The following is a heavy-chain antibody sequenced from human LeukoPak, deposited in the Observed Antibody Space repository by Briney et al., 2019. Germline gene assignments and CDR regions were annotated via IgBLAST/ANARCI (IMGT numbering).Heavy chain of an antibody. D-gene: IGHD6-19*01. CDR1: GFTFNRYA. CDR2: ISFDGTKE. CDR3: ARDLIAVAGS. J-gene: IGHJ5*02. V-gene: IGHV3-30*04. Sequence: GGSLRLSCAASGFTFNRYAMHWVRQAPGKGLEWLAVISFDGTKEYSAGSVKGRFSISRDNSKNTLYLQMNSLRAEDTAVYYCARDLIAVAGSWGQGTLVTVSS.